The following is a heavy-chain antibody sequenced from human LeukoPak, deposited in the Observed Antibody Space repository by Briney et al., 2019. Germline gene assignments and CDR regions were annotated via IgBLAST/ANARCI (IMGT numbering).Heavy chain of an antibody. J-gene: IGHJ5*02. CDR3: AKDYSSNWYNWFDP. D-gene: IGHD6-13*01. Sequence: PGGSLRLSCAASGFTFSSFAMSWVRQAPGKGLEWVSAISPSVGSTYYADSVKGRFTISRDNSKNTLYLQMNSLRAENTAVYYCAKDYSSNWYNWFDPWGQGTLVTVSS. CDR2: ISPSVGST. V-gene: IGHV3-23*01. CDR1: GFTFSSFA.